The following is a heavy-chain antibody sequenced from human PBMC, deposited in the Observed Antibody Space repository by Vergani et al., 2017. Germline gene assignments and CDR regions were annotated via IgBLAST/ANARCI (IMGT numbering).Heavy chain of an antibody. Sequence: QVQLQESGPGLVKPSETLSLTCTVSGGSISSYYWSWIRQPPGKGLEWIGYIYYSGSTNYNPSLKSRVTISVDTSKNQFSLKLSSVTAADTAVYYCARETYYYGSSGYSPLFDYWGQGTLVTVSS. CDR1: GGSISSYY. CDR2: IYYSGST. J-gene: IGHJ4*02. D-gene: IGHD3-22*01. CDR3: ARETYYYGSSGYSPLFDY. V-gene: IGHV4-59*01.